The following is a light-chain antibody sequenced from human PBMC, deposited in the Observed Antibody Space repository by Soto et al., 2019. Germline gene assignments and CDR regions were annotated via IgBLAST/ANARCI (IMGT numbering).Light chain of an antibody. CDR3: QHGYFAPYN. V-gene: IGKV1-39*01. CDR2: SAS. Sequence: DIQMTQSPSSVSASIGDTVTITCRASQDINVYLNWYQQKPGEVPKLLIYSASSFHGGVPSRFTGSGSETDFTLTIRSLQPEDCATYYCQHGYFAPYNFGKGTKV. J-gene: IGKJ2*01. CDR1: QDINVY.